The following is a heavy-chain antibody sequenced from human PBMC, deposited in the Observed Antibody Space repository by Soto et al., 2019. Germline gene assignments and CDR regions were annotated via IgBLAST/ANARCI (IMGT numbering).Heavy chain of an antibody. CDR3: ARRVIGSSRAFDI. V-gene: IGHV3-23*01. D-gene: IGHD3-10*01. CDR1: GFAFTGHP. J-gene: IGHJ3*02. Sequence: GGSLRLSCAASGFAFTGHPMSWVRQAPEKGLEWVAGISDGGDLTYNADSVKGRFTISRDNSRNTLYLQMNSLRAEDTAVYYCARRVIGSSRAFDIWGQGTMVTVS. CDR2: ISDGGDLT.